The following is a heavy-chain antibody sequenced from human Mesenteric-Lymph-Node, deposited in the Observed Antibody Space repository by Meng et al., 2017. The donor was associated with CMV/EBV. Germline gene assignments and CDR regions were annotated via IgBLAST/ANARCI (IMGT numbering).Heavy chain of an antibody. Sequence: GSLRLSCTVSGGSISSSSYYWGWIRQPPGKGLEWIGSIYYSGSTYYNPSLKSRVTISVDTSKNQFSLKLSSVTAADTAVYYCARDLGGDYSNDPINGMDVWGQGTTVTVSS. CDR3: ARDLGGDYSNDPINGMDV. V-gene: IGHV4-39*07. CDR1: GGSISSSSYY. J-gene: IGHJ6*02. D-gene: IGHD4-11*01. CDR2: IYYSGST.